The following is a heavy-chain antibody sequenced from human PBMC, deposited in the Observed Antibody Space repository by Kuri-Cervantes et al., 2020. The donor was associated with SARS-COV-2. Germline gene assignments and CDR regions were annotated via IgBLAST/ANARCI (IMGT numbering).Heavy chain of an antibody. V-gene: IGHV4-59*01. CDR1: GGSISSYY. CDR3: ARETPVGYFDY. D-gene: IGHD2-2*01. Sequence: ESLKISCTVSGGSISSYYWSWIRQPPGRGLEWIGYIYYSGSTNYNPSLKSRITISVDTSKNQFSLNLTSVTAADTAVYFCARETPVGYFDYWGQGALVTVSS. J-gene: IGHJ4*02. CDR2: IYYSGST.